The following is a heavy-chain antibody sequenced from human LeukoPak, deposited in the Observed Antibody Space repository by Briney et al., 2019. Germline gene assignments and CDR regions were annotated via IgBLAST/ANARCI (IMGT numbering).Heavy chain of an antibody. Sequence: PGGSLRLSCAASGFTLSNYWVSWVRQAPGKGLEWVANVNRDGGEKYYMDSVKGRFTISRDNTQNSLYLHMSSLRADDTAVYYCATYILNAGDSNWYDRWGQGTLVTVSS. CDR1: GFTLSNYW. CDR3: ATYILNAGDSNWYDR. J-gene: IGHJ5*02. D-gene: IGHD2-21*01. V-gene: IGHV3-7*01. CDR2: VNRDGGEK.